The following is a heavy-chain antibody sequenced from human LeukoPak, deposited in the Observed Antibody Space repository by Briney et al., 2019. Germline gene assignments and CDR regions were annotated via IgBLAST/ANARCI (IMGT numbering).Heavy chain of an antibody. J-gene: IGHJ6*03. CDR3: AKGGGGTNYYYMDV. CDR2: ISWNSGSI. V-gene: IGHV3-9*03. CDR1: GFTFDDYA. D-gene: IGHD1-1*01. Sequence: PGRSLRLSCAASGFTFDDYAMHWVRQAPGKGLEWVSGISWNSGSIGYPDSVKGRFTISRDNAKNSLYLQMNSLRAEDMALYYCAKGGGGTNYYYMDVWGKGTTVTVSS.